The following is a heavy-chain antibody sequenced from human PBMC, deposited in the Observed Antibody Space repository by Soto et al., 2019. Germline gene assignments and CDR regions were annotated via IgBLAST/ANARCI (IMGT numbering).Heavy chain of an antibody. J-gene: IGHJ6*02. CDR1: GYTFTSYD. CDR2: MNPNSGNT. CDR3: ALALSWASYYDFWSGYYNYYYYGMAV. D-gene: IGHD3-3*01. V-gene: IGHV1-8*01. Sequence: QVQLVQSGAEVKKPGASVKVSCKASGYTFTSYDINWVRQATGQGLEWMGWMNPNSGNTGYAQKFQGRVTMTRNTSISTAYMELSSLRSEDTAVYYCALALSWASYYDFWSGYYNYYYYGMAVWGQGTTGTVSS.